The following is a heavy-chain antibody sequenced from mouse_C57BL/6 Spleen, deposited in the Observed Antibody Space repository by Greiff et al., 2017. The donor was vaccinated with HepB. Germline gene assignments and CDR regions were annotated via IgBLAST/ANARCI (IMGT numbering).Heavy chain of an antibody. V-gene: IGHV3-6*01. CDR2: ISYDGSN. D-gene: IGHD1-1*01. CDR1: GYSITSGYY. J-gene: IGHJ3*01. CDR3: ARDDPSVGFAC. Sequence: EVKLMESGPGLVKPSQSLYLTCSVTGYSITSGYYWNWIRQFPGNKLEWLGYISYDGSNNYNPSLKNRISITRDTSKNQFFLKLNSVPTEDTATYYCARDDPSVGFACWGQGTLVSVSA.